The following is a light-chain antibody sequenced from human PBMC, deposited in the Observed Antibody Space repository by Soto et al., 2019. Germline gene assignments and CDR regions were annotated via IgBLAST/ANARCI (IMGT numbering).Light chain of an antibody. CDR2: GAS. V-gene: IGKV3-15*01. Sequence: EIVLTQSPATLSLSPGERATLSCRASQSVSRNLAWYQQKPGQAPRLLIFGASTRATGIPDRFSGSGSGTEFTLTISSLQSEDFAVYYCQQRTNWPPAFGQGTRLEIK. J-gene: IGKJ5*01. CDR1: QSVSRN. CDR3: QQRTNWPPA.